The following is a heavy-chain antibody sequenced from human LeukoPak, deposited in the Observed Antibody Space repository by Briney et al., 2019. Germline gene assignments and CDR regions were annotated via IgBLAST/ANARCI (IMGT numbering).Heavy chain of an antibody. CDR1: GDSISSGSYY. V-gene: IGHV4-61*02. CDR3: ARDLGGSYSSETWFDP. Sequence: PSETLSLTCTVSGDSISSGSYYWSWIRQPTGEGLEGIGRIYSSRRTHYSPSLKRRVAISVDTSKKRFSLRQSSVTAADTAVYYCARDLGGSYSSETWFDPWGQGTLVTVSS. D-gene: IGHD1-26*01. J-gene: IGHJ5*02. CDR2: IYSSRRT.